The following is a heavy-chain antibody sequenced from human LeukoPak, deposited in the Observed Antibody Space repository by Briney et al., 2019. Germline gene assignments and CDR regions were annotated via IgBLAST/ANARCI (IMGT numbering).Heavy chain of an antibody. CDR3: AHRPTYPGAWLLSPRFDY. CDR2: IYWNDDK. V-gene: IGHV2-5*01. D-gene: IGHD3-3*01. J-gene: IGHJ4*02. Sequence: SGPTLVNPTQTLTLTCTFSGFSLSTNGVGVGWIRQPPGKALEWLALIYWNDDKFYSPSLKPRLTITKDTSKNQVVLTMTNMDPVDTATYYCAHRPTYPGAWLLSPRFDYWGQGTLVTVSS. CDR1: GFSLSTNGVG.